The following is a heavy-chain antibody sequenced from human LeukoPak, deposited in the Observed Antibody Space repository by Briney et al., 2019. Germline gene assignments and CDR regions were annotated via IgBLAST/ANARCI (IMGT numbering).Heavy chain of an antibody. CDR2: IYTSGST. J-gene: IGHJ5*02. CDR3: ARVGDRSAFSWIQLWDGVNWFDP. D-gene: IGHD5-18*01. Sequence: PSETLSLTCTVSGGSISSYYWSWIRQPPGKGLEWIGYIYTSGSTNYNPSLKSRVSISLDTSKNRFSLNLNFVTAADTAVYYCARVGDRSAFSWIQLWDGVNWFDPWGQGTLVTVSS. CDR1: GGSISSYY. V-gene: IGHV4-4*09.